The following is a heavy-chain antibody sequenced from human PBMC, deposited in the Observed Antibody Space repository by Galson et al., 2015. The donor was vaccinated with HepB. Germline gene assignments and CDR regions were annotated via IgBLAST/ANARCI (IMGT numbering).Heavy chain of an antibody. CDR3: AKDQGDGYVNYYYDYGMDV. CDR1: GFTVSGMY. Sequence: SLRLSCAASGFTVSGMYLSWVRQAPGKGLEWVSVIYVDGNTYYADSVKGRFTISRDNSKNTLFLQMNSLRAEDTAMYYCAKDQGDGYVNYYYDYGMDVWGQGTTVTVSS. D-gene: IGHD5-18*01. J-gene: IGHJ6*02. CDR2: IYVDGNT. V-gene: IGHV3-66*02.